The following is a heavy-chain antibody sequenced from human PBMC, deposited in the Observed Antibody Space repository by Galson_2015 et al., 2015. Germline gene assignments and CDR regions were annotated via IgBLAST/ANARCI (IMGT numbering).Heavy chain of an antibody. CDR3: ARSHSRSGSYDW. CDR2: INPEGGTT. J-gene: IGHJ1*01. D-gene: IGHD3-10*01. Sequence: SVKVSCKAYGYVFTGYYIHWVRQAPGQGLEWMGIINPEGGTTEYAQKFQGRVTMTSDTSTSTVYMDLNSLRSGDTALYYCARSHSRSGSYDWWGQGTLITVAS. V-gene: IGHV1-46*01. CDR1: GYVFTGYY.